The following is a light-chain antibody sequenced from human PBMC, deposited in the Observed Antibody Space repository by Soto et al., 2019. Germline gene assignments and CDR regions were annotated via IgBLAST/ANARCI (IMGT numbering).Light chain of an antibody. CDR3: HQFCYSPWT. Sequence: EIVLTQSPGTLSLSPGETATLSCRASQTVNSDYLAWFQQRPGQAPRLLIFATSSMATDIPDRFSGSGSGTDFTLAIRRLETEDFAVYYCHQFCYSPWTFGQETKLE. J-gene: IGKJ1*01. CDR2: ATS. V-gene: IGKV3-20*01. CDR1: QTVNSDY.